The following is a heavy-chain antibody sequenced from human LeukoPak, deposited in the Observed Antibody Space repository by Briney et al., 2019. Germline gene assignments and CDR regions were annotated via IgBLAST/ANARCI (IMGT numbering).Heavy chain of an antibody. CDR1: GYTFTNYV. D-gene: IGHD2-21*01. CDR2: INXGXGXX. CDR3: ARDDCGDTCYPGGY. J-gene: IGHJ4*02. V-gene: IGHV1-3*01. Sequence: ASVKVSCKASGYTFTNYVVHWVRQAPGQRXXXXXXINXGXGXXXYXXXXXXXXXXXXXTSASTAYMELSSLTSEDTALYYCARDDCGDTCYPGGYWGQGTLVTVSS.